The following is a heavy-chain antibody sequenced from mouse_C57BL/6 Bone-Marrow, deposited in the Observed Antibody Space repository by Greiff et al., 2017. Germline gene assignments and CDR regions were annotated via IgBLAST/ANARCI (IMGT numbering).Heavy chain of an antibody. CDR3: ARRLRRWYFDV. Sequence: QVQLQQPGAELVKPGASVKMSCKASGYTFTSYWITWVKQRPGQGLEWIGAIYPASGSTNYNEKFKSKATLTVATSSSTAYMQLSSLTSEDSAVYYFARRLRRWYFDVWGTGTTVTVSS. D-gene: IGHD2-2*01. CDR1: GYTFTSYW. CDR2: IYPASGST. V-gene: IGHV1-55*01. J-gene: IGHJ1*03.